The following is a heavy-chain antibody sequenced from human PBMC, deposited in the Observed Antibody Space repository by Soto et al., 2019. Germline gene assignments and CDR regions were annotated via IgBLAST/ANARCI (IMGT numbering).Heavy chain of an antibody. D-gene: IGHD3-22*01. CDR2: IYYTGSA. Sequence: QVQLQESGPGLVKPSQTLSLSCTVSGGSIRSGEHYWSWIRQPPGKGLEWIGYIYYTGSAYYNPSLKSRVVISVDMSKNQFSLKLSSVTAADTAVYYCARDFFDSSSSDAFDIWGQGTMVTVSS. CDR1: GGSIRSGEHY. J-gene: IGHJ3*02. CDR3: ARDFFDSSSSDAFDI. V-gene: IGHV4-30-4*01.